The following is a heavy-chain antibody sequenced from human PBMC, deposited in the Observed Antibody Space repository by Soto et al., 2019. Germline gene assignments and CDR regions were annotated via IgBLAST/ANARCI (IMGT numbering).Heavy chain of an antibody. CDR3: ARAHHDILTGFPRWKEYYYYYYMDV. Sequence: ASVKVSCKASGYTFTSYYMHWVRQAPGQGLEWMGIINPSGGSTSYAQKFQGRVTMTRDTSTSTVYMELSGLRSEDTAVYYCARAHHDILTGFPRWKEYYYYYYMDVWGKGTTVTVSS. D-gene: IGHD3-9*01. J-gene: IGHJ6*03. CDR2: INPSGGST. V-gene: IGHV1-46*03. CDR1: GYTFTSYY.